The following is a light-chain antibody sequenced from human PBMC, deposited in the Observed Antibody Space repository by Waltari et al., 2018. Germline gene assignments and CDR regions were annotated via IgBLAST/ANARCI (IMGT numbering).Light chain of an antibody. J-gene: IGKJ3*01. Sequence: DIQMTQSPSSLSASVGDKVTITCQASQSISSWLAWYQQKPGKGPKPLIYKTSNLERGVPSRFSGSGSGTDFTLTISSLQPEDFASYYCQQYNSVPFTFGPGTTLDIK. CDR2: KTS. CDR1: QSISSW. V-gene: IGKV1-5*01. CDR3: QQYNSVPFT.